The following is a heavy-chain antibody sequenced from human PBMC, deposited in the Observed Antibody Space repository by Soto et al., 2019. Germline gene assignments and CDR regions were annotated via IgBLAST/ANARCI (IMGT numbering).Heavy chain of an antibody. CDR2: TYYRSKWYN. J-gene: IGHJ4*02. V-gene: IGHV6-1*01. Sequence: SQTLSLTCAISGDSVSSNSAAWNWIRQSPSRGLEWLGRTYYRSKWYNDYAVSVKSRITINPDTSKNQSSLQLKSVTPEDTAVYYCAREYYYDSSGHCDYWGQGTLVTVSS. CDR1: GDSVSSNSAA. CDR3: AREYYYDSSGHCDY. D-gene: IGHD3-22*01.